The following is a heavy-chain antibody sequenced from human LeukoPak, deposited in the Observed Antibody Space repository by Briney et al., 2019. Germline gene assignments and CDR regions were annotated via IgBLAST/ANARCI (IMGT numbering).Heavy chain of an antibody. CDR1: GFTFGDFA. V-gene: IGHV3-23*01. J-gene: IGHJ3*01. CDR2: IGGDGAEK. Sequence: GGSLRLSCVGSGFTFGDFAMSGVRQAPGARPEWVSVIGGDGAEKYYADFVKGRFTISRDNSENTMYLQMTSLRAEDTAVYYCAKDYFRRNGVYGAFDLGGHGTTVTVS. D-gene: IGHD2/OR15-2a*01. CDR3: AKDYFRRNGVYGAFDL.